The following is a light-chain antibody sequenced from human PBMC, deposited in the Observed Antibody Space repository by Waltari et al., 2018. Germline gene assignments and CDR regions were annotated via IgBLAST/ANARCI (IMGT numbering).Light chain of an antibody. CDR3: ATWDASLTGWV. V-gene: IGLV1-44*01. CDR1: SSNIGRNP. J-gene: IGLJ2*01. Sequence: QSVLTQPPSASGTPGQRVTISCSGSSSNIGRNPVNWYQQLPGTAPKLLIHSNNQRPSRVPDLFSVSKSCTSASLAISGLQSEDEADYYCATWDASLTGWVFGGGTKLTVL. CDR2: SNN.